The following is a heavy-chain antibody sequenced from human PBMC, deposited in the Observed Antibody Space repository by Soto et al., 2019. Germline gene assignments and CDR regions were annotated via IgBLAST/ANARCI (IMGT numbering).Heavy chain of an antibody. D-gene: IGHD3-10*01. CDR2: ISGSGGST. CDR1: GFTFSSYA. CDR3: AKENVLLWFGELTGYFDY. Sequence: GGSLRLSCAASGFTFSSYAMSWVRQAPGKGLEWVSAISGSGGSTYYAGSVKGRFTISRDNSKNTLYLQMNSLRAEDTAVYYCAKENVLLWFGELTGYFDYWGQGTLVTVSS. J-gene: IGHJ4*02. V-gene: IGHV3-23*01.